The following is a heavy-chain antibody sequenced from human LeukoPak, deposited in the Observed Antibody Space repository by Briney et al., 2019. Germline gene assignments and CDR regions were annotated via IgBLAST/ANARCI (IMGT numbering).Heavy chain of an antibody. CDR1: GGSISSYY. V-gene: IGHV4-59*08. CDR2: IYYSGST. Sequence: SETLSLTCTVSGGSISSYYWSWIRQPPGKGLEWIGYIYYSGSTNCNPSLKSRVTISVDTSKNQFSLKLSSVTAADTAVYYCARHSARGYSYNGDAFDIWGQGTMVTVSS. D-gene: IGHD5-18*01. J-gene: IGHJ3*02. CDR3: ARHSARGYSYNGDAFDI.